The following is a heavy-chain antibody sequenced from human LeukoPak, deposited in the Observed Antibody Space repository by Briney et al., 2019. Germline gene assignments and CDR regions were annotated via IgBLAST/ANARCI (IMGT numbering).Heavy chain of an antibody. D-gene: IGHD3-9*01. V-gene: IGHV5-51*01. CDR1: GYSFTSYW. Sequence: GESLKISCKGSGYSFTSYWIGWVRQMPGKGLEWMGIIYPGDSDTRYSPSFQGQVSSSADKSISTAYLQWSSLKASDTAMYYCARLKAAYYDILTGYFLYWGQGTLVTVSS. CDR3: ARLKAAYYDILTGYFLY. J-gene: IGHJ4*02. CDR2: IYPGDSDT.